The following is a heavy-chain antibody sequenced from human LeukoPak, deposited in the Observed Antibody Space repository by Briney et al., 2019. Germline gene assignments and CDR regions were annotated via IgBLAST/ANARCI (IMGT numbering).Heavy chain of an antibody. J-gene: IGHJ5*02. V-gene: IGHV1-18*01. D-gene: IGHD3-3*01. CDR2: ISAYNGNT. Sequence: ASVKVSCKASGYTFTSYGISWVRQAPGQGLERMGWISAYNGNTNYAQKLRGRVTMTTDTSTSTAYMELRSLRSDDTAVYYCARAYEWFQKPNWFDLWGQGTLVTVSS. CDR1: GYTFTSYG. CDR3: ARAYEWFQKPNWFDL.